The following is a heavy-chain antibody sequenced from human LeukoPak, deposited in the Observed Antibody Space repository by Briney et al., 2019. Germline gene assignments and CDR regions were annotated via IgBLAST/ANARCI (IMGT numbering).Heavy chain of an antibody. J-gene: IGHJ4*02. Sequence: PSETLPLTCTVSGGSISSYYWSWIRQPPGKGLEWIGYIYYSGSTNYNPSLKSRVTISVDTSKNQFSLKLSSVTAADTAVYYCAREVYCGGDCRYYFDYWGQGTLVTVSS. D-gene: IGHD2-21*02. CDR2: IYYSGST. CDR1: GGSISSYY. CDR3: AREVYCGGDCRYYFDY. V-gene: IGHV4-59*01.